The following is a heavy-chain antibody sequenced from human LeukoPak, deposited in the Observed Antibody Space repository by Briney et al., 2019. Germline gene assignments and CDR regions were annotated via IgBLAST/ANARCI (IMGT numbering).Heavy chain of an antibody. CDR2: ISAYNGNT. J-gene: IGHJ4*02. Sequence: ASVKVSCTASGYTFTSYGISWVRQAPGQGLEWIGWISAYNGNTNYAQKLQGRVTMTTDTSTSTAYMELRSLRSDDTAVYYCARDVELAAAGTTWDFDYWGQGTLVTVSS. CDR1: GYTFTSYG. V-gene: IGHV1-18*01. CDR3: ARDVELAAAGTTWDFDY. D-gene: IGHD6-13*01.